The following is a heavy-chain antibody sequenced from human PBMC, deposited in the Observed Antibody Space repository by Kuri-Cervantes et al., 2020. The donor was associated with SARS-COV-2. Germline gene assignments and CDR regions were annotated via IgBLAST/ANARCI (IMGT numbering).Heavy chain of an antibody. Sequence: GGSLRLSCAASGFSFSSYAMSWVRQAPGKGLEWVSAISGSGDNTYYADSVKGRFTISRDNSQNTVYLQMNRLRGEDTALYYCAQDVSQLGRACRYWGQGTLVTVSS. J-gene: IGHJ4*02. V-gene: IGHV3-23*01. CDR3: AQDVSQLGRACRY. CDR1: GFSFSSYA. D-gene: IGHD6-6*01. CDR2: ISGSGDNT.